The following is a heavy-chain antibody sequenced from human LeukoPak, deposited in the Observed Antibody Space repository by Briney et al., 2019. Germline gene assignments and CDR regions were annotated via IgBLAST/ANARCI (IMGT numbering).Heavy chain of an antibody. CDR3: ARVERGLYCSSTSCYPVL. D-gene: IGHD2-2*01. J-gene: IGHJ4*02. CDR2: ISSSSSYR. V-gene: IGHV3-21*01. Sequence: GGSLRLSCAASGFTFSSYSMNWVRQAPGKGLEWVSYISSSSSYRYYADSVKGRFTISRDNAKNSLYLQMNSLRAEDTAVYYCARVERGLYCSSTSCYPVLGGQGTLVTVSS. CDR1: GFTFSSYS.